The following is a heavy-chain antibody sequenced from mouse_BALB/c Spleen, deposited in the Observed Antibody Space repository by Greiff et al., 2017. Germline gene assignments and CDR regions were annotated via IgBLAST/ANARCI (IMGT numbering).Heavy chain of an antibody. CDR3: ARKYGNYGFAY. CDR2: ISSGGST. J-gene: IGHJ3*01. D-gene: IGHD2-1*01. V-gene: IGHV5-6-5*01. Sequence: EVQVVESGGGLVKPGGSLKLSCAASGFTFSSYAMSWVRQTPEKRLEWVASISSGGSTYYPDSVKGRFTISRDNARNILYLQMSSLRSEDTAMYYCARKYGNYGFAYWGQETLVTVSA. CDR1: GFTFSSYA.